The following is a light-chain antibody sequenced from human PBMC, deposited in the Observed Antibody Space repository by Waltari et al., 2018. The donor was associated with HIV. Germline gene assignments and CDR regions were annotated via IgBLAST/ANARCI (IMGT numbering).Light chain of an antibody. CDR3: QQYNNWPGIT. Sequence: EILMTQSPATLSVSPGERATLSCRASQSINNNLAWYQQKPGQAPRLLIYGASTGAPGVPARFSGSGSGTEFTLTISSLQSEDFAVSYCQQYNNWPGITFGPGTKVDIK. V-gene: IGKV3-15*01. J-gene: IGKJ3*01. CDR1: QSINNN. CDR2: GAS.